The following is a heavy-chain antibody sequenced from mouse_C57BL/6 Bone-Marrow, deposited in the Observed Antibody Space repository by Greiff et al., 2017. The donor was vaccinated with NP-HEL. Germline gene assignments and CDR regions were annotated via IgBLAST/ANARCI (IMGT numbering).Heavy chain of an antibody. V-gene: IGHV1-18*01. CDR1: GYTFTDYN. Sequence: VQLQQSGPELVKPGASVKIPCKASGYTFTDYNLDWVKQSHGKSLEWIGDINPNNGGTIYNQKFKGKATLTVDQSSSTAYMELRSLTSEDTAVYYCARWGGGVSYWGQGTLVTVSA. J-gene: IGHJ3*01. CDR3: ARWGGGVSY. CDR2: INPNNGGT.